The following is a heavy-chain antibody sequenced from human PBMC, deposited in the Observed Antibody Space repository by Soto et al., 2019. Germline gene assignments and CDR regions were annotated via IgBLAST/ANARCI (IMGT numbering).Heavy chain of an antibody. J-gene: IGHJ4*02. Sequence: GGSLRLSCAASGFTFSSYAMSWVRQAPGKGLEWVSAISGSGGSTYYADSVKGRFTISRDNSKNTLYLQMNSLRAEDTAVYYCANSEKRGSKGYFDYWGQGTLVTVSS. CDR1: GFTFSSYA. D-gene: IGHD3-10*01. CDR3: ANSEKRGSKGYFDY. V-gene: IGHV3-23*01. CDR2: ISGSGGST.